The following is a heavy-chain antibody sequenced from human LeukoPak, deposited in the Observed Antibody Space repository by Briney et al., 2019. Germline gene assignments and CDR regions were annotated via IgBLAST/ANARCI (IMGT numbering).Heavy chain of an antibody. CDR3: ARYNYDFWSGYSKWFDP. CDR1: GYTFTGYY. J-gene: IGHJ5*02. D-gene: IGHD3-3*01. Sequence: ASVKVSCKASGYTFTGYYMHWVRQAPGQGLEWMGWINPNSGGTNYAQKFQGRVTMTRDTSISTAYMELSRLRSDDTAVYYCARYNYDFWSGYSKWFDPWGQGTLVTVSS. V-gene: IGHV1-2*02. CDR2: INPNSGGT.